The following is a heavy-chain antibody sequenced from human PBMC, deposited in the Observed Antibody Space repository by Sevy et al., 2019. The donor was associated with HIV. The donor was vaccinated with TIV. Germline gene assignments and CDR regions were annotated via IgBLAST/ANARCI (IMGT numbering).Heavy chain of an antibody. CDR1: GFTFTSYA. CDR3: AGGRYDSSGSFDALDI. D-gene: IGHD3-22*01. J-gene: IGHJ3*02. CDR2: IYGSGGVT. Sequence: GGSLRLSCKPSGFTFTSYAMNWVRQAPGKGLEWISTIYGSGGVTYYAHSVKGRFTISRDKSKNTLYLQMNSLRTEDTALYYCAGGRYDSSGSFDALDIWGQGTMVTVSS. V-gene: IGHV3-23*01.